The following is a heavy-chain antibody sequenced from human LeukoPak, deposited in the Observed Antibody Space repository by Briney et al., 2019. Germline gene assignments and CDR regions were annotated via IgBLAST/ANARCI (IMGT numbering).Heavy chain of an antibody. CDR1: VFTFRSYG. V-gene: IGHV3-30*02. D-gene: IGHD2-2*01. CDR3: AKDQKYQLLHAFDI. Sequence: PVRSLRPSSAASVFTFRSYGMHWVRQAPGKGLEWVAFIRYDGSNKYYADSVKGRFTISRDNSKNTLYLQMNSLRAEDTAVYYCAKDQKYQLLHAFDIWGQGTMVTVSS. CDR2: IRYDGSNK. J-gene: IGHJ3*02.